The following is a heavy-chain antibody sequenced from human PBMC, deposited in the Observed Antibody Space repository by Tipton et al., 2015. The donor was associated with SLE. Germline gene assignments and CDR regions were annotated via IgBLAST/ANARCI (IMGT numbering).Heavy chain of an antibody. CDR3: AAVAMVQGLSPDY. CDR2: ISWDSVTI. V-gene: IGHV3-9*01. CDR1: GFSFDDYA. J-gene: IGHJ4*02. Sequence: SLRLSCAASGFSFDDYAMQWVRQAPGKGLEGVSGISWDSVTIAYADFVKGRFTISRGNAKRSLYLQVSSLRTEDTALYYCAAVAMVQGLSPDYWGQGTLVTVSS. D-gene: IGHD3-10*01.